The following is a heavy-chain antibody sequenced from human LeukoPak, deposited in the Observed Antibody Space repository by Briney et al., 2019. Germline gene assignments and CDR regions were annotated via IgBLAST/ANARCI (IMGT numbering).Heavy chain of an antibody. V-gene: IGHV3-23*01. Sequence: GGSLRLSCAASGFIFSTYPMSWVRQAPGKGLEWVSAITGSGDSTFYADSVKGRCTISRDNSKNTLSLQMNTLRAEDTAVYYCAKDGISITMIVVARFDYWGQGTLVTVSS. CDR2: ITGSGDST. CDR3: AKDGISITMIVVARFDY. J-gene: IGHJ4*02. D-gene: IGHD3-22*01. CDR1: GFIFSTYP.